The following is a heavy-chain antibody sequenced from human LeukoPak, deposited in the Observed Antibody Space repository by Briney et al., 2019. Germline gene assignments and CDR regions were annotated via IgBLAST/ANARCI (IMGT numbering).Heavy chain of an antibody. D-gene: IGHD5-18*01. V-gene: IGHV4-39*01. J-gene: IGHJ4*02. CDR2: ISYSGSN. CDR1: GGSISSSNYY. Sequence: SSETPSLTCTVSGGSISSSNYYWGWIRQPPGKGLEWIASISYSGSNYYNPPLKSRVTTFVDTAKNKFSLKLSSVTAADTAVYYCARLGYSYGLADYWGQGTLVTVSS. CDR3: ARLGYSYGLADY.